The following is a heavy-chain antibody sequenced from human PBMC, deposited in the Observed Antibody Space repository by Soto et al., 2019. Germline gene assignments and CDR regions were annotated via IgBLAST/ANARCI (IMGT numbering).Heavy chain of an antibody. V-gene: IGHV4-4*02. CDR3: ARHVNLPLAGTWFVS. CDR1: GGSISSRNW. J-gene: IGHJ5*01. Sequence: SETLSLTCAVSGGSISSRNWWSWVRQPPGKGLEWIGEIYHSGSTNYNPSLKSRVTISVDKSKNQFSLKLSSVTAADTAVYYCARHVNLPLAGTWFVSWGRGTLVAVS. CDR2: IYHSGST. D-gene: IGHD6-19*01.